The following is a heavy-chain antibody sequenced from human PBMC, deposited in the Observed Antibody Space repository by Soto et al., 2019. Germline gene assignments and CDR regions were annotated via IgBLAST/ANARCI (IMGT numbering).Heavy chain of an antibody. CDR1: GGTSSNSA. CDR3: DSGRIVVVGSRAYYGMDV. D-gene: IGHD6-19*01. CDR2: IIPVFGIV. J-gene: IGHJ6*02. V-gene: IGHV1-69*01. Sequence: QVQLVQSGAEVKKPGSSVRVSCKASGGTSSNSAFSWVRQAPGQGLEWMGGIIPVFGIVKYAQNLEGRVTITADESTNTAYMELSSLRYEDRAVYYCDSGRIVVVGSRAYYGMDVWGQGTTVTVSS.